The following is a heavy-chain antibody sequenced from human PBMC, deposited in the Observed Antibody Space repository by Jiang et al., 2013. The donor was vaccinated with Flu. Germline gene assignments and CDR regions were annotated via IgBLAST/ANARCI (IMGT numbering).Heavy chain of an antibody. CDR1: GYSISSGYY. D-gene: IGHD4-11*01. CDR2: IYHSGST. V-gene: IGHV4-38-2*01. J-gene: IGHJ4*02. CDR3: ARGGLLVETVTTSYFDY. Sequence: GLVKPSETLSLTCAVSGYSISSGYYWGWIRQPPGKGLEWIGSIYHSGSTYYNPSLKSRVTISVDTSKNQFSLKLSSVTAADTAVYYCARGGLLVETVTTSYFDYWGQGTLVTVSS.